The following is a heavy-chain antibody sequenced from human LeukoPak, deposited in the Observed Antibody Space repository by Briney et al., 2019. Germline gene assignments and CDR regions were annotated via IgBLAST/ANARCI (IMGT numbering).Heavy chain of an antibody. CDR2: ISGTTGRT. J-gene: IGHJ4*02. CDR3: DGADY. V-gene: IGHV3-23*01. D-gene: IGHD5-24*01. CDR1: GFTFSSYA. Sequence: GGSLRLSCAASGFTFSSYAMNWARQAPGKGLEWVSTISGTTGRTHYADSVGGRFTISRHNSKNTLYLQKNSLRAEDTAVYYCDGADYWGQGTLVTVSS.